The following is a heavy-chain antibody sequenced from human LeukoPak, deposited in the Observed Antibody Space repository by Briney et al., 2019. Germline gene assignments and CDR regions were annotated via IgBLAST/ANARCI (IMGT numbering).Heavy chain of an antibody. V-gene: IGHV4-59*08. Sequence: SETLSLTCTASGGSISSYYWSWIRQPPGKGLEWIGYISYSGSTDYNPSLKSRVSMSVDTSIKQFSLKLSSVTAADTAVYYCARLRLRYDSNGYATSYEAVDIWGQGTVVTVSS. D-gene: IGHD3-22*01. CDR3: ARLRLRYDSNGYATSYEAVDI. CDR2: ISYSGST. CDR1: GGSISSYY. J-gene: IGHJ3*02.